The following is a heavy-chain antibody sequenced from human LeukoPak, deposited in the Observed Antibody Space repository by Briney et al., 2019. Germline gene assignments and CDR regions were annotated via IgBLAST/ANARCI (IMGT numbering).Heavy chain of an antibody. CDR1: GFTFSSYA. D-gene: IGHD3-10*01. V-gene: IGHV3-30*04. CDR2: ISYDGSNK. Sequence: GGSLRLSCAASGFTFSSYAMHWVRQAPGKGLEWVAVISYDGSNKYYADSVKGRFTISRDNSKNTLYLQMNSLRAEDTAVYYCAREVLGSGRDWFDPWGQGTLVTVSS. J-gene: IGHJ5*02. CDR3: AREVLGSGRDWFDP.